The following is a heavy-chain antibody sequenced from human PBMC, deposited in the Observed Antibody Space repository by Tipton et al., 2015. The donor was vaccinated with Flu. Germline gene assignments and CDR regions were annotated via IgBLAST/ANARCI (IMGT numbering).Heavy chain of an antibody. V-gene: IGHV4-59*08. CDR3: ARSGYVGWYFDL. CDR2: IYYSGST. CDR1: GGSISSYY. D-gene: IGHD6-25*01. J-gene: IGHJ2*01. Sequence: LRLSCTVSGGSISSYYWSWIRQPPGKGLEWIGYIYYSGSTNYNPSLKSRVTISVDTSKNQFSLKLSSVTAADTAVYYCARSGYVGWYFDLWGRGTLVTVSS.